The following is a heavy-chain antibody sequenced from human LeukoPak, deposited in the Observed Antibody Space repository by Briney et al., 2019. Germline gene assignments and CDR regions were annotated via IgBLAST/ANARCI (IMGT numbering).Heavy chain of an antibody. J-gene: IGHJ5*02. V-gene: IGHV4-34*01. CDR3: AIHVGALVVGSGDSNWFDP. D-gene: IGHD3-10*01. CDR1: GGSFSGYY. CDR2: INHSGST. Sequence: SETLSLTCAVYGGSFSGYYWSWIRQPPGKGLEWIGEINHSGSTNYNPSLKSRVTISVDTSKNQFSLKLSSVTAADTAVYYCAIHVGALVVGSGDSNWFDPWGQGTLVTVSS.